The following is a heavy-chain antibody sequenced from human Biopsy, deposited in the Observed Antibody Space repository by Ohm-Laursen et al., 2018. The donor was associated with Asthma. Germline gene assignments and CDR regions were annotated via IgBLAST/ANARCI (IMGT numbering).Heavy chain of an antibody. Sequence: APVKVSCKASGYTFTSYGISWVRQAPGQGLEWMGWISAYNGNTNYAQKLQGRVTMTTDTSTSTAYMELRSLRSDDTAVYYCARDENHDFWNGYSKNWFDPWGQGTLVTVST. V-gene: IGHV1-18*01. D-gene: IGHD3-3*01. CDR3: ARDENHDFWNGYSKNWFDP. CDR1: GYTFTSYG. J-gene: IGHJ5*02. CDR2: ISAYNGNT.